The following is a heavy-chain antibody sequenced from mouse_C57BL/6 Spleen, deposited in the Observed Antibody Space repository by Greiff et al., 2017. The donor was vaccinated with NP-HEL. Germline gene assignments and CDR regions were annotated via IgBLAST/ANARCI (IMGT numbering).Heavy chain of an antibody. CDR2: IDPSDSDT. V-gene: IGHV1-52*01. Sequence: VQLQQPGAELVRPGSSVKLSCKASGYTFTSYWMHWVKQRPIQGLEWIGNIDPSDSDTHYNQKFKDKATLTVDKSSSTAYMQLSSLTSEDSAVYYCARGTRQRIGAMDYWGQGTSVTVSS. CDR3: ARGTRQRIGAMDY. D-gene: IGHD3-2*01. CDR1: GYTFTSYW. J-gene: IGHJ4*01.